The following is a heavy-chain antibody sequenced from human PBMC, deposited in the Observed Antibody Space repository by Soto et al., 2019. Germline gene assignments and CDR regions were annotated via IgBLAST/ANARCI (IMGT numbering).Heavy chain of an antibody. CDR1: GGSISSSSYY. Sequence: SETLSLTCTVSGGSISSSSYYWGWIRQPPGKGLEWIGSIYYSGSTYYNPSLKSRVTISVDTSKNQFSLKLSSVTAADTAVYYCARLGWGWFGELLTMYGMDVWGQGTTVTVSS. J-gene: IGHJ6*02. CDR3: ARLGWGWFGELLTMYGMDV. V-gene: IGHV4-39*01. CDR2: IYYSGST. D-gene: IGHD3-10*01.